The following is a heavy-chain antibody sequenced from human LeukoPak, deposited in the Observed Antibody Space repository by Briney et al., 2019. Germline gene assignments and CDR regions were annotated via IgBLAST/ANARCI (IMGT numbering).Heavy chain of an antibody. CDR1: NFTFSSYS. Sequence: GGSLRLSCAASNFTFSSYSMNWVRQAPGKGLEWVSYISSHSGTIYYADSVKGRFTVSRDNAQNSLYLQMNSLRAEDTAVYYCVRDFGLVATGYWGQGTLVTVSS. V-gene: IGHV3-48*01. CDR3: VRDFGLVATGY. D-gene: IGHD3-3*01. J-gene: IGHJ4*02. CDR2: ISSHSGTI.